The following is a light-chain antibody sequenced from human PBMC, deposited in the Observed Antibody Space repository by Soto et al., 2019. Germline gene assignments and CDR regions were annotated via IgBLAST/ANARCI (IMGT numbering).Light chain of an antibody. CDR2: EDS. V-gene: IGLV1-36*01. Sequence: QSVLTQPPSLSEAPRQRVAISCSSSSSNIGNNAVNWYQQLPGKTPKLMISEDSKRPSGVSNRFSGSKSGNTASLTISGLQAEDEADYYCCSYAGSSPFFGGGTKLTVL. CDR3: CSYAGSSPF. CDR1: SSNIGNNA. J-gene: IGLJ2*01.